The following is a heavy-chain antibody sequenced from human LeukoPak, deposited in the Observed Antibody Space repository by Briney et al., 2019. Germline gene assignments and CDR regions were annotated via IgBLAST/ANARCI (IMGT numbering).Heavy chain of an antibody. Sequence: SETLSLTCTVSGGSISSGDYYWSWIRQPPGKGLEWIVYIYYSGSTYYNPSLKSRVTISVDTSKNQFSLKLSSVTAADTAVYYCAAGYSSSWYVDIYWFDPWGQGTLVTVS. J-gene: IGHJ5*02. CDR2: IYYSGST. V-gene: IGHV4-30-4*01. CDR3: AAGYSSSWYVDIYWFDP. CDR1: GGSISSGDYY. D-gene: IGHD6-13*01.